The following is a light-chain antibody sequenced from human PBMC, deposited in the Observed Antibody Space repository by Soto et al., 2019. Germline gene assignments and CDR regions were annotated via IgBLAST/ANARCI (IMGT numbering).Light chain of an antibody. CDR3: QQYGSSHRT. V-gene: IGKV3-20*01. Sequence: EIVLTQSPGTLSLSPGERATLSCRASQSVSSSYLAWYQQKPGQAPRLLIYGASSRATGIPDRFSGSGSGTAFTLTISRLEHEEFAVYYCQQYGSSHRTFGQGTKVEIK. CDR1: QSVSSSY. CDR2: GAS. J-gene: IGKJ1*01.